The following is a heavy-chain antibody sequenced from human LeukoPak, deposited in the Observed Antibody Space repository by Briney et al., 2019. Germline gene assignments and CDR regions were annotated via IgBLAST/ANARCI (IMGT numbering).Heavy chain of an antibody. Sequence: GGSLRLSCAASGFTFSSYSMNWVRQAPGKGLEWVSSISSSSSYIYYADSVKGRFTISRDNAKNPLYLQMNSLRAEDTAVYYCARENVDTAKIDYWGQGTLVTVSS. CDR2: ISSSSSYI. J-gene: IGHJ4*02. V-gene: IGHV3-21*01. D-gene: IGHD5-18*01. CDR3: ARENVDTAKIDY. CDR1: GFTFSSYS.